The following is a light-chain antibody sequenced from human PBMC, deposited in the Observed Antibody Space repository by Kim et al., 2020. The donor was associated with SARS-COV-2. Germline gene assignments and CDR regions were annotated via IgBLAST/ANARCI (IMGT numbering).Light chain of an antibody. Sequence: QSALTQPASVSGSPGQSITISCTGTSSDIGGYNYVSWYQQHPNKAPKLMIYDVSERPSGVSNRFSGSKSGNTASLTISGLQAEDEADYYCNSYTTYSTPVFGGGTKLTVL. CDR1: SSDIGGYNY. V-gene: IGLV2-14*03. CDR2: DVS. J-gene: IGLJ2*01. CDR3: NSYTTYSTPV.